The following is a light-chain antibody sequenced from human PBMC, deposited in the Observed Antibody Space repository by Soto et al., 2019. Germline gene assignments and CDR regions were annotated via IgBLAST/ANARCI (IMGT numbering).Light chain of an antibody. CDR2: DVN. CDR1: SSDVGGYSF. J-gene: IGLJ1*01. CDR3: SSHAGSYNPFV. Sequence: QSALTQPPSASGSPGQSVTISCTGTSSDVGGYSFVSWYQQHPGKAPKVLIYDVNKRPSGVPDRFSGSKSGNTASLTVPGLQADDEADYYCSSHAGSYNPFVFGPGTQLTVL. V-gene: IGLV2-8*01.